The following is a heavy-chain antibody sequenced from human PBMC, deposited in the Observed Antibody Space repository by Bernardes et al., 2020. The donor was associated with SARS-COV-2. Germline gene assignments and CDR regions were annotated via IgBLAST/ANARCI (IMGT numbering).Heavy chain of an antibody. J-gene: IGHJ4*02. CDR3: TRHGGRHFDF. V-gene: IGHV4-34*01. D-gene: IGHD2-15*01. Sequence: SETLSLTCAVYGGSFSGYWSWIRHPPGKRLEWIGEINHSGGTKYNPSLKSRVSISVDTSKNQFSLRLNSVTAADTAVYYCTRHGGRHFDFWDQGTLVTVSS. CDR2: INHSGGT. CDR1: GGSFSGY.